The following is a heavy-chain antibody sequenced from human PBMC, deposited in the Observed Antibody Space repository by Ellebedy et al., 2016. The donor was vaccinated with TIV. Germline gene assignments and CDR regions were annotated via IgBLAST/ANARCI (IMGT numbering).Heavy chain of an antibody. CDR1: GFTFSDYY. J-gene: IGHJ4*02. Sequence: GESLKISCAASGFTFSDYYMSWIRQAPGKGLEWISYISSSFTTVYYADSVKGRFTISRDNAKNSLYLQMNSLRVEDTAMYYCARVRQGSGGYNFWGQGTLVTVSS. D-gene: IGHD5-12*01. CDR3: ARVRQGSGGYNF. V-gene: IGHV3-11*01. CDR2: ISSSFTTV.